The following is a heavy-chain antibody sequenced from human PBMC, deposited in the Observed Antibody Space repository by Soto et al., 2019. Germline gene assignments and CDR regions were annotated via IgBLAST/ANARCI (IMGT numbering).Heavy chain of an antibody. CDR3: ATGRSEIVPGAMDT. V-gene: IGHV4-4*07. CDR1: GGSFSSYY. CDR2: IYPTGST. D-gene: IGHD2-2*01. Sequence: QVQLQESGPGLVKPSETLSLSCTVSGGSFSSYYCNWVRKSAGKGLEWIGRIYPTGSTTYNPSLKSRLTMSVDTSKNQFSLRLTSMTAADTAVYYGATGRSEIVPGAMDTWGQGTLVTVSS. J-gene: IGHJ5*02.